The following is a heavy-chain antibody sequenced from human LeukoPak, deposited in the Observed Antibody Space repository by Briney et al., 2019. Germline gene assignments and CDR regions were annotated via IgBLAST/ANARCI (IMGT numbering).Heavy chain of an antibody. J-gene: IGHJ6*03. V-gene: IGHV4-4*07. CDR2: IYTSGST. CDR1: GGSISSYY. CDR3: ARDGRVKRYGGYDNNYYYYMDV. D-gene: IGHD5-12*01. Sequence: SETLSLTCTVSGGSISSYYWSWIRQPAGKGLEWIGRIYTSGSTNYNPSLKSRVTMSVDTSKNQFSLKLSSVTAADTAVFYCARDGRVKRYGGYDNNYYYYMDVWGKGTTVTVSS.